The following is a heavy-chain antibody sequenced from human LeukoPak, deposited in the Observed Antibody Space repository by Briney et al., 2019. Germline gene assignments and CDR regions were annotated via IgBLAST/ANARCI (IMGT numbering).Heavy chain of an antibody. D-gene: IGHD3-22*01. CDR3: ARDSSHITMIGYFQH. V-gene: IGHV3-7*01. Sequence: GGSLRLSCAASGFTFSSYWMHWVRQAPGKGLEWVANIKQDGSEKYYVDSVKGRFTISRDNAKNSLYLQMNSLRAEDTAVYYCARDSSHITMIGYFQHWGQGTLVTVSS. CDR1: GFTFSSYW. CDR2: IKQDGSEK. J-gene: IGHJ1*01.